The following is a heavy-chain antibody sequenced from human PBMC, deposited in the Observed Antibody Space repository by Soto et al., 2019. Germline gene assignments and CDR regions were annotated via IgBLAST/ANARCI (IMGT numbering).Heavy chain of an antibody. CDR3: PRVGGYYGDYPNFYY. CDR1: GSSISPYY. V-gene: IGHV4-59*01. CDR2: IYYTGST. J-gene: IGHJ4*02. D-gene: IGHD4-17*01. Sequence: PSETLALTCTVSGSSISPYYWSWIRQPPGKGLEWIGYIYYTGSTKYNPSLKSRVTLSPATSRNQLSLQLSSVTDADTSVYYCPRVGGYYGDYPNFYYGCPETLVT.